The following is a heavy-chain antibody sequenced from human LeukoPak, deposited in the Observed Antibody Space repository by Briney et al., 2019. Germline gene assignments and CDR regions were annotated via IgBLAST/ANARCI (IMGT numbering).Heavy chain of an antibody. J-gene: IGHJ4*02. D-gene: IGHD3-22*01. Sequence: PGGSLRLSCAASGFTFSDYYMSWIRQAPGKGLEWVSYISNSGSTIYYADSVKGRFTISRDNAKNSLYLQMNSLRAEDTAVYYCATTQDYYDSSGYYSVDYWGQGTLVTVSS. V-gene: IGHV3-11*01. CDR1: GFTFSDYY. CDR3: ATTQDYYDSSGYYSVDY. CDR2: ISNSGSTI.